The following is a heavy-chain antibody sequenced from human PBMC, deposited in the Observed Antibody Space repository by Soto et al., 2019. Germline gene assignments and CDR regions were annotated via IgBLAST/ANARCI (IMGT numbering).Heavy chain of an antibody. J-gene: IGHJ4*02. V-gene: IGHV1-2*02. Sequence: QVQLVQSGAEVKKPGASVKVSCKASGYTFNSYYIHWVRQAPGQGLAWMRWINPNSDVTGYPQSLPDRVTVTRNMSITTVYMELTRPTSDDTAVYYCVMVGLNSNYDFDYWGQGTLITVSS. CDR1: GYTFNSYY. D-gene: IGHD4-4*01. CDR3: VMVGLNSNYDFDY. CDR2: INPNSDVT.